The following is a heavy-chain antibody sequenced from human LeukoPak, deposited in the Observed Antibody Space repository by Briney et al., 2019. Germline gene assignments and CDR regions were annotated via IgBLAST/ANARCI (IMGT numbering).Heavy chain of an antibody. Sequence: SETLSLTCTVSGGSISSDYWSWIRQPPGKGLEWITYVYYSGNIVYNPSLKSRVTISVDTSKNQFSLKLSSVTAADTAVYYCVRGCCGNYWHFDYWGRGTLVTVSS. J-gene: IGHJ4*02. CDR2: VYYSGNI. V-gene: IGHV4-59*08. CDR3: VRGCCGNYWHFDY. D-gene: IGHD1-26*01. CDR1: GGSISSDY.